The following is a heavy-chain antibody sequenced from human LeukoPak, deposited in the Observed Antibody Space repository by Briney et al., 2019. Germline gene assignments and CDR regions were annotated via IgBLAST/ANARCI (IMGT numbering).Heavy chain of an antibody. CDR2: INHSGST. Sequence: PSETLSLTCAVYGESFSGYYWSWIRQPPGKGLERIGEINHSGSTNYNPSLKSRVTISVDTSKNQFSLKLSSVTAADTAVYYCARGPVRVAVYWGQGTLVTVSS. D-gene: IGHD3-10*01. J-gene: IGHJ4*02. V-gene: IGHV4-34*01. CDR3: ARGPVRVAVY. CDR1: GESFSGYY.